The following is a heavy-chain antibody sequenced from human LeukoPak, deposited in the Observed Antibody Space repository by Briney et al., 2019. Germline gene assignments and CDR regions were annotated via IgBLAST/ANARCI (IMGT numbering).Heavy chain of an antibody. V-gene: IGHV3-33*01. D-gene: IGHD5-18*01. CDR3: ARDRATAMFDY. Sequence: PGGSLRLSCAASGFIFSNYGMHWVRQAPGKGLEWVALTWYDESNKYYADSVKGRFTISRDNAKNTLYLQMNSLRAEDTAVYYCARDRATAMFDYWAQGTLVTVSS. CDR2: TWYDESNK. J-gene: IGHJ4*02. CDR1: GFIFSNYG.